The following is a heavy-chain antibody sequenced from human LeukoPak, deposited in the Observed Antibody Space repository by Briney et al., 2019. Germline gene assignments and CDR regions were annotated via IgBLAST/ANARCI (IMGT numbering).Heavy chain of an antibody. CDR2: MNPNSGNT. CDR3: ARGLYYPITMIVVVKSSTSWFDP. CDR1: GYTFTSYD. Sequence: ASVKVSCKASGYTFTSYDINWVRQATGQGLEWMGWMNPNSGNTGYAQKFQGRVTMTRNTSISTAYMELSSLRSEDTAVYYCARGLYYPITMIVVVKSSTSWFDPWGQGTLVTVSS. J-gene: IGHJ5*02. V-gene: IGHV1-8*01. D-gene: IGHD3-22*01.